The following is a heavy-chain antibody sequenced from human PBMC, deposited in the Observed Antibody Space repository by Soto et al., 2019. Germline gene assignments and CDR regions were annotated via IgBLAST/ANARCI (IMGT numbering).Heavy chain of an antibody. J-gene: IGHJ4*02. V-gene: IGHV4-59*01. D-gene: IGHD3-22*01. CDR1: GDSISNYH. CDR2: GYYSGST. CDR3: ARGYYYYPN. Sequence: SETLSLTCTVSGDSISNYHWSWIRQPPGKGLEWIGYGYYSGSTNYNPSLKGRVTISVDTSKNQFSLKLSSVTAADTAVYYCARGYYYYPNWGQGTLVTVSS.